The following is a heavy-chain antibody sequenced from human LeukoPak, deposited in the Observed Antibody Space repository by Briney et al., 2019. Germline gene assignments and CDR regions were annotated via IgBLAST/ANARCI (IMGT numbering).Heavy chain of an antibody. CDR3: AGGSSGTYYYFDY. V-gene: IGHV3-21*01. D-gene: IGHD1-26*01. Sequence: GGTLRLSCAASGFTFSSYEMNWVRQAPGKGLEWVSSISSSSSYIYYADSVKGRFTISRDNAKNSLYLQMNSLRAEDTAVYYCAGGSSGTYYYFDYWGQGTLVTVSS. CDR1: GFTFSSYE. CDR2: ISSSSSYI. J-gene: IGHJ4*02.